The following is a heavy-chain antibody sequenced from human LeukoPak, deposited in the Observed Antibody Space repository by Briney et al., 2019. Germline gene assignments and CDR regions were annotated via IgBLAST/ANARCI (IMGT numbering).Heavy chain of an antibody. D-gene: IGHD6-19*01. CDR3: AGLEGRYSTDWFYFFDY. CDR2: MYLGGTT. Sequence: SGTLSLTCIVSGGSISSLNLWSWLRQPPGKGLEWIGEMYLGGTTNFNPSLKSRVTILIDKPKNQLSLQLTSVTAADTAVYYCAGLEGRYSTDWFYFFDYWGQGALVTVSS. V-gene: IGHV4-4*02. CDR1: GGSISSLNL. J-gene: IGHJ4*02.